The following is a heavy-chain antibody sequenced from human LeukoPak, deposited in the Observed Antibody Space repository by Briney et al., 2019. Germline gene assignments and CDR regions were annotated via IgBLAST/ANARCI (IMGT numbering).Heavy chain of an antibody. CDR2: FDPEDGET. Sequence: ASVKVSCKVPGHRLTELSMHWVRQTPGEGLEWLGGFDPEDGETIYAPKFQGRVTMTEDTSTDTAYMELTSLRSEDTAVYFCATDFRFWGQGTLVTISS. CDR3: ATDFRF. J-gene: IGHJ4*02. CDR1: GHRLTELS. V-gene: IGHV1-24*01.